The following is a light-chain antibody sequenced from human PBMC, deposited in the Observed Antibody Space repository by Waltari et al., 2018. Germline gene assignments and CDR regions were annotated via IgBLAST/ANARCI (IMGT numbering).Light chain of an antibody. CDR2: VNGDGRH. CDR1: GEYSVYD. V-gene: IGLV4-69*01. J-gene: IGLJ3*02. Sequence: QVVLTQSPSASASLGASVKLTCSLSGEYSVYDIAWHQQRPREGPRYLMKVNGDGRHNNADGIPVRFSGSSSGADRDLIIARLQSDDEADYFCQTWGTGIQVFGGGTRLTVL. CDR3: QTWGTGIQV.